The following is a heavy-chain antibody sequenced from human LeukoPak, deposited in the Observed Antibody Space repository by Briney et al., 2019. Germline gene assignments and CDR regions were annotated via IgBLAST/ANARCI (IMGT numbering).Heavy chain of an antibody. D-gene: IGHD3-22*01. J-gene: IGHJ1*01. CDR1: GFTFSSYA. CDR3: ATYSSLNRREFQF. Sequence: GGSLRLSCAASGFTFSSYAMSWVRQAPGKGLEWVSTISASGGSTYIADSVKGRFAISRDNSKNTLYLQVSSLRAEDTAVYYCATYSSLNRREFQFWGQGTLLTVSS. CDR2: ISASGGST. V-gene: IGHV3-23*01.